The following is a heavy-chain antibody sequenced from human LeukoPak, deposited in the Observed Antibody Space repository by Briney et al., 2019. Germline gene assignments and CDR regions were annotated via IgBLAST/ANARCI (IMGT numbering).Heavy chain of an antibody. CDR1: GYTFTSYD. CDR3: ATQLWSGYDGNSQSHY. Sequence: ASVKVSCKASGYTFTSYDINWVRQATGQGLEWMGWMNPNSGNTGYAQKFQGRVTMTRNTSISTAYMELSSLRSEDTAVYYCATQLWSGYDGNSQSHYWGQGTLVTVSS. V-gene: IGHV1-8*01. CDR2: MNPNSGNT. J-gene: IGHJ4*02. D-gene: IGHD4-23*01.